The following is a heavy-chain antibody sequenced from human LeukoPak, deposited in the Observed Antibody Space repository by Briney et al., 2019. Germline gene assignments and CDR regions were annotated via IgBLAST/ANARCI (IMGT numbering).Heavy chain of an antibody. CDR2: INPNSGGT. V-gene: IGHV1-2*02. Sequence: GASVKVSCKASGYTFTGYYMHWVRQAPGQGLEWMGWINPNSGGTNYAQKFQGRVTMTRDTSISTAYMELSRLRSDDTAVYYCARGGPIAAAGTRGYNWFDPWGQGTLVTVSS. D-gene: IGHD6-13*01. CDR3: ARGGPIAAAGTRGYNWFDP. J-gene: IGHJ5*02. CDR1: GYTFTGYY.